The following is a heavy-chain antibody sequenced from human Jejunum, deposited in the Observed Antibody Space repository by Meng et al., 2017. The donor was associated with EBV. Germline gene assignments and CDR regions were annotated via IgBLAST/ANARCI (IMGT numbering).Heavy chain of an antibody. CDR3: ARGAYFDY. V-gene: IGHV4-30-2*01. CDR2: IYYSGSA. CDR1: VGSISSGGYS. Sequence: QRSLQEPASGLLNPSETLSLTCSVSVGSISSGGYSWHWIRQPPGKGLQWIGYIYYSGSAFYTPSLKSRVTLSVDRSKNQFSLNLSSVTAADTAVYYCARGAYFDYWGQGTLVTVSS. J-gene: IGHJ4*02.